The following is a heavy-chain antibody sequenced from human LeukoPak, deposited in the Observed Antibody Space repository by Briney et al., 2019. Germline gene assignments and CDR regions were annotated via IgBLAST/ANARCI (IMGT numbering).Heavy chain of an antibody. J-gene: IGHJ4*02. CDR3: ARGQEKNDFWSAFDC. CDR2: INPSGGST. D-gene: IGHD3-3*01. CDR1: GYTFTSYY. Sequence: GASVKVSCKASGYTFTSYYIHWMRQAPGQGLEWMGIINPSGGSTSYTQSFQGRVTLTRDTSTNTVYMELSSLRSEDTAVYYCARGQEKNDFWSAFDCWGQGTLFTVSS. V-gene: IGHV1-46*01.